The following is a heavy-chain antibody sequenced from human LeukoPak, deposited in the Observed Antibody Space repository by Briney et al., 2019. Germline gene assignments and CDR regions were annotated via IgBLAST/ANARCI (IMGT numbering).Heavy chain of an antibody. CDR2: IYYSGST. CDR3: ARVYLPIIRWYAGYFQH. V-gene: IGHV4-59*01. J-gene: IGHJ1*01. Sequence: PSETLSLTCTVSGGSISSYYWSWIRQPPGKGLEWIGYIYYSGSTNYNPSLKSRVTISVDTSKNQFSLKLSSVTAADTAVYYCARVYLPIIRWYAGYFQHWGQGTLVTVSS. D-gene: IGHD4-23*01. CDR1: GGSISSYY.